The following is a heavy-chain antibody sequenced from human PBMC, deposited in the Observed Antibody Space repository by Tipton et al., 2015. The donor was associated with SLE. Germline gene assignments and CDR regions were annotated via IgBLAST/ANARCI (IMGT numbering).Heavy chain of an antibody. J-gene: IGHJ4*02. CDR1: GGSISSGSYY. Sequence: TLSLTCTVSGGSISSGSYYWSWIRQPAGKGLEWIGRIYTSGSTNYNPSLKSRVTISVDTSKNQFSLKLSSVTAADTAVYYCAGYCSGGSCSYWGQGTLVTVSS. V-gene: IGHV4-61*02. CDR3: AGYCSGGSCSY. CDR2: IYTSGST. D-gene: IGHD2-15*01.